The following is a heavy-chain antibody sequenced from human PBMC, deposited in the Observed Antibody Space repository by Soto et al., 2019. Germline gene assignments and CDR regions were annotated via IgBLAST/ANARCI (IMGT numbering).Heavy chain of an antibody. CDR3: ARRSGYCSGGSCYSGVDYYYCYMDV. V-gene: IGHV4-59*08. J-gene: IGHJ6*03. CDR2: IYYSGST. D-gene: IGHD2-15*01. CDR1: GGSISSYY. Sequence: QVQLQESGPGLVKPSETLSLTCTVSGGSISSYYWSWIRQPPGKGLEWIGYIYYSGSTNYNPSLTSRGSMSVGTTKNLSSLKLSSVNAADTAVYYCARRSGYCSGGSCYSGVDYYYCYMDVWGKGTTVTVSS.